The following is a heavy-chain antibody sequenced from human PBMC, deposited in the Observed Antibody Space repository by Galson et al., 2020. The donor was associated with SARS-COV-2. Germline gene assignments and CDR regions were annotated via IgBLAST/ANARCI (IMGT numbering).Heavy chain of an antibody. CDR1: GGSINYFY. V-gene: IGHV4-59*13. CDR2: VYYTGST. J-gene: IGHJ5*02. D-gene: IGHD1-26*01. CDR3: TRLGPVNRDFDP. Sequence: SETLSLTCTVSGGSINYFYWTWMRQAPGKGLEYIGAVYYTGSTYYSPSLTSRVSMSVDTSKNQFSLELRSVTAADTAVYFCTRLGPVNRDFDPWGQGTLVTVSS.